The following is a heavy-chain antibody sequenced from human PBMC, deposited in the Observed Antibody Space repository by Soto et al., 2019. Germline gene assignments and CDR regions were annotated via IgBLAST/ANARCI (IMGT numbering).Heavy chain of an antibody. CDR1: GYSFTSYW. CDR2: IYPGDSDT. D-gene: IGHD2-2*01. J-gene: IGHJ6*02. Sequence: GESLKISCKGSGYSFTSYWIGWVRQMPGKGLEWMGIIYPGDSDTRYSPSFQGQVTISADKSISTAYLQWSSLKASDTAMYYCARHMPPGVDYYGMDVWGQGTTVTVSS. V-gene: IGHV5-51*01. CDR3: ARHMPPGVDYYGMDV.